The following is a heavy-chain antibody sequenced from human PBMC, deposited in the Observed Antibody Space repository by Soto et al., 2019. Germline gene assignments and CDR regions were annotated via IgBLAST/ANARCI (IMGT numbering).Heavy chain of an antibody. Sequence: PVGSLRLSCAASGFTFSSYGMHWVRQAPGKGLEWVAVISYDGSNKYYADSVKGRFTISRDNSKNTLYLQMNSLRAEDTAVYYCAKDLSGYDFWSGMDYYYYGMDVWGQGTTVTVSS. J-gene: IGHJ6*02. CDR3: AKDLSGYDFWSGMDYYYYGMDV. CDR2: ISYDGSNK. D-gene: IGHD3-3*01. CDR1: GFTFSSYG. V-gene: IGHV3-30*18.